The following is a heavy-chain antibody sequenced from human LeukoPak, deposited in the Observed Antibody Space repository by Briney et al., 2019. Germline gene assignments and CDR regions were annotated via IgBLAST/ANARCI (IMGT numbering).Heavy chain of an antibody. D-gene: IGHD3-9*01. CDR2: IKQDGSEK. CDR3: ARTGTYYDILTGYTRLFDY. CDR1: GFTFSSYW. V-gene: IGHV3-7*01. Sequence: PGGSLRLSCAASGFTFSSYWMSWVRQAPGKGLEWVANIKQDGSEKYYVDSVKGRFTISRDNAKNSLYLQMNSLRADDTAVYYCARTGTYYDILTGYTRLFDYWGQGTLVTVSS. J-gene: IGHJ4*02.